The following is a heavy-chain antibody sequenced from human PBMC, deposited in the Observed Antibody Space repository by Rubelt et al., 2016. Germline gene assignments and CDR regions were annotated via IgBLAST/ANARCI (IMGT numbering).Heavy chain of an antibody. CDR2: VHYDGTT. D-gene: IGHD3-10*01. V-gene: IGHV4-39*01. J-gene: IGHJ4*02. Sequence: QLQLQESGPGLVKASETLSLTCTLSGGSISGSNYRWGWIRQPPGKGLEWIGNVHYDGTTDYTPSPKSPVTQSLDTSKKQFSRTLSSVTAADSAIYNCATRRSALGSFEFWGQGRVVTVSS. CDR1: GGSISGSNYR. CDR3: ATRRSALGSFEF.